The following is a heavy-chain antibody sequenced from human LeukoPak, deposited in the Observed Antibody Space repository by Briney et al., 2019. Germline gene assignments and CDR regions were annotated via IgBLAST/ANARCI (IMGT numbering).Heavy chain of an antibody. Sequence: SETLSLTCAVYGGSFSGYYWSWIRQPPGKGLEWIGEINHSGSTNYNPSLKSRVTISVDTSKNQFSLKLSSVTAADTAVYYCARDRLGYCSSTSYHPRARWFDPWGQGTLVTVSS. D-gene: IGHD2-2*01. CDR2: INHSGST. CDR3: ARDRLGYCSSTSYHPRARWFDP. V-gene: IGHV4-34*01. J-gene: IGHJ5*02. CDR1: GGSFSGYY.